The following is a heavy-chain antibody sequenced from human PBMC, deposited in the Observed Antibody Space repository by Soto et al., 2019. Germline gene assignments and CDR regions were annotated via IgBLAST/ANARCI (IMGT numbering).Heavy chain of an antibody. V-gene: IGHV3-48*03. D-gene: IGHD6-6*01. CDR1: GFTFSSFG. Sequence: EVQLVESGGGLVQPGGSLRLSCATSGFTFSSFGMNWVRQAPGKGLEWVSYISSSGRATYYADSVKGRFTISRDNAENSLFLQMSSLSVDDTAVYYCAKEEGSSSYFDYWGQGTLVTVSS. CDR3: AKEEGSSSYFDY. J-gene: IGHJ4*02. CDR2: ISSSGRAT.